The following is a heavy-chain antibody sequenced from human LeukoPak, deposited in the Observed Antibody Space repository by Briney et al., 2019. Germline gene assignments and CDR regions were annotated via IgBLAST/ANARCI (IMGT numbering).Heavy chain of an antibody. V-gene: IGHV3-30-3*01. Sequence: GGSLRLSCAASGFTFSSYAMHWVRQAPGKGLEWVAVISYDGSNKYYADSVKGRFTISRDNSKNTLYLQMNSLRAEDTAVYYCARVTYYGSGSSTHTVDYWGQGTLVTVSS. CDR2: ISYDGSNK. CDR1: GFTFSSYA. J-gene: IGHJ4*02. CDR3: ARVTYYGSGSSTHTVDY. D-gene: IGHD3-10*01.